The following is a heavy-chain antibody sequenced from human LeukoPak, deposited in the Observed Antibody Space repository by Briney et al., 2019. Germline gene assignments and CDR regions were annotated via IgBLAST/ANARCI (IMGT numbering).Heavy chain of an antibody. CDR1: GFTFSNHG. CDR2: ISPSGDIT. CDR3: AGGGYTYGLY. V-gene: IGHV3-23*01. Sequence: GGSLRLSCAASGFTFSNHGMNWVRQAPGKGLEWVSGISPSGDITYYADSVKGRFTISRDNSKNTLHLQMNSLRAEDTAVYYCAGGGYTYGLYWGQGDLVTVSS. D-gene: IGHD5-18*01. J-gene: IGHJ4*02.